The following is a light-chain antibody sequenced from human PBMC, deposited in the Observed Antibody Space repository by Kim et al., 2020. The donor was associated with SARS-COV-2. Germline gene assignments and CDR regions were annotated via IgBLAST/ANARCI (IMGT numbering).Light chain of an antibody. CDR3: QQSYSIPWT. V-gene: IGKV1-39*01. CDR2: AAS. CDR1: QSISIY. J-gene: IGKJ1*01. Sequence: DIQMTQSPSSLSASVGDRVTITCRASQSISIYLNWYQHKPGKDPKLLIYAASSLHSGVPSRFSGSGSGTDFTLTISSLQPEDFASYYCQQSYSIPWTFGQGTKVDIK.